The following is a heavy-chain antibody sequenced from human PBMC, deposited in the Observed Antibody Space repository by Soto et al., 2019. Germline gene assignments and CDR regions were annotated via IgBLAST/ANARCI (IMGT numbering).Heavy chain of an antibody. V-gene: IGHV3-30*18. CDR2: ISYDGSNK. J-gene: IGHJ4*02. D-gene: IGHD3-3*01. Sequence: GWCLRLSCAASGFTFSSYGMHWVRQAPGKGLEWVAVISYDGSNKYYADSVKGRFTISRDNSKNTLYLQMNSLRAEDTAVYYCAKDAAHVLRFLEVWGQGTLVTVSS. CDR3: AKDAAHVLRFLEV. CDR1: GFTFSSYG.